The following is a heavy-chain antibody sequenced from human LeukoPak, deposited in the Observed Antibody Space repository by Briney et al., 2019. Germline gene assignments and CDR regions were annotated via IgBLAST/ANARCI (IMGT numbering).Heavy chain of an antibody. CDR2: ISSSSSYI. J-gene: IGHJ4*02. V-gene: IGHV3-21*04. D-gene: IGHD1-26*01. CDR1: GFTFSSYS. CDR3: ARSGSGYYFDY. Sequence: PGGSLRLSCAASGFTFSSYSMNWVRQAPGKGLEWVSSISSSSSYIYYADSVKGRFTISRDNAKNSLYLQMNSLRGEDTAEYYCARSGSGYYFDYWGQGTLVTVSS.